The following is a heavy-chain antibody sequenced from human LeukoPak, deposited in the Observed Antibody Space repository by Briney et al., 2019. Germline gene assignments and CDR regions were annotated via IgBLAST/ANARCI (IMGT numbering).Heavy chain of an antibody. Sequence: PSETLSLTCAVYGGSFSGYYWSWIRQPPGKGLEWIGEINHSGSTNYNPSLKSRVTISVDTSKNQFSLKLSSVTAADTAVYYCARRRGYSGYDLDYWGQGTLVTVSS. V-gene: IGHV4-34*01. CDR3: ARRRGYSGYDLDY. CDR1: GGSFSGYY. D-gene: IGHD5-12*01. CDR2: INHSGST. J-gene: IGHJ4*02.